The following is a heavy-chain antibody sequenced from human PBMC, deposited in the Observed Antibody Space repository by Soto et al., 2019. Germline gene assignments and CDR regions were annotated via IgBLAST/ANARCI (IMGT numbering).Heavy chain of an antibody. CDR3: AKSRDGYSFYYFYGMNV. V-gene: IGHV3-30*18. J-gene: IGHJ6*02. CDR1: GFTFSNFG. CDR2: ILYDGSNT. D-gene: IGHD4-4*01. Sequence: GGSLRLSCAASGFTFSNFGMHWVRQAPGKGLEWVAAILYDGSNTYYADSVKGRFTISRDNSKNTLYLEMNSLRAEDTAVYHCAKSRDGYSFYYFYGMNVWGQGTTVTVSS.